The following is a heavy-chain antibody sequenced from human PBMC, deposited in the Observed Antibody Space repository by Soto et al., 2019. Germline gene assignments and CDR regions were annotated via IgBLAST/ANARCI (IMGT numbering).Heavy chain of an antibody. CDR2: MSGSGEST. J-gene: IGHJ6*02. CDR3: AKEGSDYDILTGSGYYGMDV. Sequence: GSLRLSWAAAGCTCSSYDMSWVRQAPGQGLELVSVMSGSGESTYANSVKGRFSISRDNSKNTLYLQVSSLRAEDTAVYYCAKEGSDYDILTGSGYYGMDVWGQGTTVTVSS. D-gene: IGHD3-9*01. V-gene: IGHV3-23*01. CDR1: GCTCSSYD.